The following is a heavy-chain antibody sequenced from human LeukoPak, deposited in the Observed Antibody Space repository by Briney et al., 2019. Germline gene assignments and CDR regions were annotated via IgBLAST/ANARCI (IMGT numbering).Heavy chain of an antibody. CDR3: ARMGMDSAMVTNFLDC. D-gene: IGHD5-18*01. CDR1: GYSFTSHY. J-gene: IGHJ4*02. Sequence: ASVKVSCKASGYSFTSHYMHWVRQAPGQGLEWMGVIHPSGGSTSYAPKFQGRVTMTKDTSTSTVYLDLSSLRFEDTALYYCARMGMDSAMVTNFLDCWGQGTMVTVSS. V-gene: IGHV1-46*01. CDR2: IHPSGGST.